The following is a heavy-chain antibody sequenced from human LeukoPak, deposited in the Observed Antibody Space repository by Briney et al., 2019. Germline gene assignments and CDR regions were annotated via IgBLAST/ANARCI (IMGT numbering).Heavy chain of an antibody. CDR2: ISSSSSYI. Sequence: GGSLRLSCAASGFTFSSYSMNWVRQAPGKGLEWVSSISSSSSYIYYADSVKGRFTISRDNAKNSLYLQMNSLRAEDTAVYYCAREKGVDTAMVASLDYWGQGTPVTVSS. V-gene: IGHV3-21*01. CDR1: GFTFSSYS. CDR3: AREKGVDTAMVASLDY. D-gene: IGHD5-18*01. J-gene: IGHJ4*02.